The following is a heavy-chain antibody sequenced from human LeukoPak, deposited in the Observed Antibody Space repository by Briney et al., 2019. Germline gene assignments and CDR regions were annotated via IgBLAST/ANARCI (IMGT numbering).Heavy chain of an antibody. Sequence: GASVKVSCKTSGYRFTTFGINWVRQAPGQGLEWMGWINPYNGNRYYAKKFQGRVNMTTDTSTSTVYLELQTLTSDDTAIYYCARFQASEFRGFDHWGQGTLITVSS. V-gene: IGHV1-18*01. J-gene: IGHJ4*02. D-gene: IGHD3-10*01. CDR3: ARFQASEFRGFDH. CDR2: INPYNGNR. CDR1: GYRFTTFG.